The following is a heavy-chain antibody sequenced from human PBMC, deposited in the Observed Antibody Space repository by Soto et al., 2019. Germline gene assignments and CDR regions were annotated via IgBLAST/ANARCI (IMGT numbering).Heavy chain of an antibody. D-gene: IGHD6-19*01. CDR2: ISGSGGST. J-gene: IGHJ6*02. Sequence: GGSLRLSCAASGFTFSSYAMSWVRQAPGKGLERVSAISGSGGSTYYADSVKGRFTISRDNSKNTLYLQMNSLRAEDTAVYYCAKDLGGIAVAGTGGKRDYYYYYGMDVWGQGTTVTVSS. CDR3: AKDLGGIAVAGTGGKRDYYYYYGMDV. V-gene: IGHV3-23*01. CDR1: GFTFSSYA.